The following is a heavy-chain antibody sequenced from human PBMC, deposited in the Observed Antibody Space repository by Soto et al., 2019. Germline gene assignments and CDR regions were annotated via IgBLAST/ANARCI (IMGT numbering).Heavy chain of an antibody. J-gene: IGHJ6*02. CDR2: INPNSGDT. V-gene: IGHV1-2*04. CDR1: GYTFTGYF. CDR3: AREVAGGMDV. Sequence: GASVKVSCKASGYTFTGYFMHWVRQAPGQGLEWMGWINPNSGDTNYPQKFQGWVTMTRDTSINTAYMELSRLRSDDTAVYYCAREVAGGMDVRGQGTTVTVSS.